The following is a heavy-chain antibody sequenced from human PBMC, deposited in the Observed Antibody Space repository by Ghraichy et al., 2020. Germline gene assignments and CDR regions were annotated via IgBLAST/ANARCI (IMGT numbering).Heavy chain of an antibody. CDR3: SRGRKAAVDN. D-gene: IGHD6-13*01. CDR2: ISYSGST. V-gene: IGHV4-39*07. CDR1: GGSISSSNYV. J-gene: IGHJ4*02. Sequence: SETLSLTCTVSGGSISSSNYVWAWIRQPPGKGLEWIASISYSGSTYYNPSLKSRATISVDTSKNQFSLNLNSVTAADTALYYCSRGRKAAVDNWGQGTLVTVSS.